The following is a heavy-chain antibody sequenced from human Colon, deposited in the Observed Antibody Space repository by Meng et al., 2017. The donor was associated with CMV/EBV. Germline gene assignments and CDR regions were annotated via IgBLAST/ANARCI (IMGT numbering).Heavy chain of an antibody. J-gene: IGHJ4*02. CDR3: ARGELWPFYFDY. CDR2: IYSDGST. CDR1: GFTVSSTY. Sequence: EVQLVESGGGLIQPGGXXGLSCAAAGFTVSSTYMSWVRLAPGKGLEWVSVIYSDGSTYYADSVKGRFTISRDNSKNTPYLQMNSLRAEDTAVYYCARGELWPFYFDYWGQGTLVTVSS. D-gene: IGHD1-26*01. V-gene: IGHV3-53*01.